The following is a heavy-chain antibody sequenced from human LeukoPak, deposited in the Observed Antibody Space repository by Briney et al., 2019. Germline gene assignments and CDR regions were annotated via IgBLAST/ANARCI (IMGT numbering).Heavy chain of an antibody. V-gene: IGHV3-23*01. D-gene: IGHD6-13*01. J-gene: IGHJ6*02. Sequence: GGSLRLSCAASGFTFSSYAMSWVRQAPGKGLECVSAISGSGGGTYYADSVKGRFTIPRDNSKNTLYLQMNSLRTEDTAVYYCAKDRSSSWPTGRYYYGMDVWGQGTTVTVSS. CDR1: GFTFSSYA. CDR3: AKDRSSSWPTGRYYYGMDV. CDR2: ISGSGGGT.